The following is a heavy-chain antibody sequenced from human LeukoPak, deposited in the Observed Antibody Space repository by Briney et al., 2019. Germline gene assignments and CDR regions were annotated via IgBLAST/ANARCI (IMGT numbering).Heavy chain of an antibody. V-gene: IGHV3-23*01. CDR1: GFTFSSYA. Sequence: GGSLRLSCAASGFTFSSYAMSWVRQAPGKGLEWVSAISGSGGSTYYADSVKGRFTISRDNSKNTLYLQMNSLRAEDTAVYYCAKDGSGSSYYCYMDVWGKGTTVTVSS. CDR3: AKDGSGSSYYCYMDV. CDR2: ISGSGGST. D-gene: IGHD3-10*01. J-gene: IGHJ6*03.